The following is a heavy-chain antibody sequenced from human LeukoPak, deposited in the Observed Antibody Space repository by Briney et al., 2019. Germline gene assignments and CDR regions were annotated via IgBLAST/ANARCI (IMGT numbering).Heavy chain of an antibody. CDR3: AKSLDYVYYYGMDV. CDR2: ISWNSGSI. D-gene: IGHD4-17*01. V-gene: IGHV3-9*01. CDR1: GFTFDDYA. Sequence: GGSLRLSCAASGFTFDDYATHWVRQAPGKGLEWVSGISWNSGSIGYADSVKGRFTISRDNAKNSLYLQMNSLRAEDTALYYCAKSLDYVYYYGMDVWGQGTTVTVSS. J-gene: IGHJ6*02.